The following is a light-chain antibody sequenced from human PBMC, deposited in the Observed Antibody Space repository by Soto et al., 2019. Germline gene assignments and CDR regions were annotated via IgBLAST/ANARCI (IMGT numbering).Light chain of an antibody. V-gene: IGKV3-20*01. CDR1: QSVSSSY. Sequence: EIVLTQSPGTLSLSPGERATLSCRASQSVSSSYLAWYQQKPGQAPRLLLYGASSRATGIPDRFSGSGSGTDFTLTISRLEPEDFAVYYCQQYGSLWTFGQGTKVEIK. CDR3: QQYGSLWT. CDR2: GAS. J-gene: IGKJ1*01.